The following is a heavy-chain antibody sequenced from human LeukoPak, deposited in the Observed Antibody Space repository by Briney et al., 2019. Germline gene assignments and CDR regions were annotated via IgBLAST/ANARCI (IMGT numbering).Heavy chain of an antibody. CDR3: ARHFRAFDV. Sequence: PSETLSLTCTVSGGSISGYYWSWIRQPPGKGLEYIGYIYYSGSANYNPSLKSRVTISVDTSKNQFSLKLSSVTAADTAVYYCARHFRAFDVWGQGTIVPVSS. CDR2: IYYSGSA. J-gene: IGHJ3*01. CDR1: GGSISGYY. V-gene: IGHV4-59*08. D-gene: IGHD2/OR15-2a*01.